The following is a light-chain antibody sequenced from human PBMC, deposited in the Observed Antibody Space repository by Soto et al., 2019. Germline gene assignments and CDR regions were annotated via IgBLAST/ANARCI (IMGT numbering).Light chain of an antibody. CDR1: QSVSSRY. J-gene: IGKJ5*01. CDR3: QVRTNWSIA. V-gene: IGKV3D-20*02. CDR2: GAS. Sequence: EIVLTQSPGTLSLSPGERATLSCRASQSVSSRYLAWYQQKPCQSPRLLIYGASSRATGIPDRFSGSGSGTDFTLTINNLEPEDFAVYYCQVRTNWSIAFGRGTRLEI.